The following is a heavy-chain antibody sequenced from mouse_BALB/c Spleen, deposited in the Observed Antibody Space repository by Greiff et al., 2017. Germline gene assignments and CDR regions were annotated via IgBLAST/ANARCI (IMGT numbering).Heavy chain of an antibody. D-gene: IGHD2-14*01. V-gene: IGHV5-4*02. Sequence: EVKVVESGGGLVKPGGSLKLSCAASGFTFSDYYMYWVRQTPEKRLEWVATISDGGSYTYYPDSVKGRFTISRDNAKNNLYLQMSSLKSEDTAMYYCARDGKVQRFAYWGQGTLVTVSA. CDR1: GFTFSDYY. CDR2: ISDGGSYT. J-gene: IGHJ3*01. CDR3: ARDGKVQRFAY.